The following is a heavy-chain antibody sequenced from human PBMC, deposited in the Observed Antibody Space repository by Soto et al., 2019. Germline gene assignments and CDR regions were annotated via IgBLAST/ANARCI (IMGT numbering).Heavy chain of an antibody. D-gene: IGHD2-15*01. CDR3: ARGRYCLTGRCFPNWFDS. V-gene: IGHV4-30-4*01. CDR2: IYKSATT. CDR1: GDSISTVDYF. Sequence: SETLSLTCSVSGDSISTVDYFWAWIRQPPGQALEYIGYIYKSATTYYNPSFESRVAISLDTSKSQFSLNVTSVTAADTAVYFCARGRYCLTGRCFPNWFDSWGQGTLVTVSS. J-gene: IGHJ5*01.